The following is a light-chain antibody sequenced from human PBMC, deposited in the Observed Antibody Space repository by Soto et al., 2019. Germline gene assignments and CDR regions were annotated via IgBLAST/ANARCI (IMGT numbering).Light chain of an antibody. V-gene: IGKV1-5*01. CDR3: QQSYNTPWT. J-gene: IGKJ1*01. Sequence: DIQMTQSPSTLSASVGDRVTITCRASQSISNRLAWYQQKPGKAPKVLIYDASSLESGVPSRFSGSGSATEFILTISSLQPEDCATYYCQQSYNTPWTFGQGTKVDIK. CDR2: DAS. CDR1: QSISNR.